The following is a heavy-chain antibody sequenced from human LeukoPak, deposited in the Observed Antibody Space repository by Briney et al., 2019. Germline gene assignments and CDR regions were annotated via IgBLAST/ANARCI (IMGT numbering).Heavy chain of an antibody. J-gene: IGHJ4*02. CDR1: GFTFSNYW. V-gene: IGHV3-7*01. CDR2: IKQDGSEK. Sequence: PGGSLRLSCAASGFTFSNYWMSWVRQAPGKGLEWVASIKQDGSEKYYVGSVEGRSTISRDNAKNLLYLQMSSLRAEDTAVYYCARDQGYCTRASCYTVHDYWGQGTLVTVSS. D-gene: IGHD2-2*02. CDR3: ARDQGYCTRASCYTVHDY.